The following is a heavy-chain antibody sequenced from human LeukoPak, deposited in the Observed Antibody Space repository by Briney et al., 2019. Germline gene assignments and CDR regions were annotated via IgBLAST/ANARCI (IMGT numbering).Heavy chain of an antibody. D-gene: IGHD3-16*01. CDR3: AKGLSPLGDV. Sequence: PGGSLRLSCAASGFTLSSYAMSWVRQAPGKGLEWVSLISGNAGSTYYADSVKGRFTISRDNSKDTLYLQMNSLRAEDTAVYYCAKGLSPLGDVWGQGTTVTVSS. J-gene: IGHJ6*02. CDR2: ISGNAGST. CDR1: GFTLSSYA. V-gene: IGHV3-23*01.